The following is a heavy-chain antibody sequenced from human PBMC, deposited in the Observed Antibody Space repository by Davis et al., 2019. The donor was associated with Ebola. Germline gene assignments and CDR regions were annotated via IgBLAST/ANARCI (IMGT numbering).Heavy chain of an antibody. CDR1: GFTFSSYA. J-gene: IGHJ4*02. CDR3: ARGPYSSTWYRFYYFDY. CDR2: ISYDGSNT. V-gene: IGHV3-30-3*01. D-gene: IGHD6-13*01. Sequence: PGGSLRLSCAASGFTFSSYAMHWVRQAPGKGLEWVAVISYDGSNTYYADSVKGRFTMSRDNSKNTLSVQMDSLRAEDTAVYYCARGPYSSTWYRFYYFDYWGQGTPVTVSS.